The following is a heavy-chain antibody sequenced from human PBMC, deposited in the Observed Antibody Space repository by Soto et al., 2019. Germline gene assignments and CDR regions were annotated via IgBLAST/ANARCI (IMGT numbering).Heavy chain of an antibody. CDR1: GGSIRDYY. CDR3: ARMYNSGYYRPEGDFYFYGVDV. D-gene: IGHD3-22*01. J-gene: IGHJ6*02. V-gene: IGHV4-4*07. CDR2: LYVSGSP. Sequence: QVQLQESGPRLVKPSETLSVTCSVSGGSIRDYYWSWIRQSAGKGLEWIGRLYVSGSPNYNPSLKSRVTMSADTSVNQFSLTLTSVTAADTAIYYCARMYNSGYYRPEGDFYFYGVDVWGQGTTVTVSS.